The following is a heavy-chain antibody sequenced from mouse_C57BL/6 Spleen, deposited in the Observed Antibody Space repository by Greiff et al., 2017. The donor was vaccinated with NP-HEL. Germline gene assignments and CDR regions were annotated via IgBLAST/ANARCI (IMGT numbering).Heavy chain of an antibody. CDR2: ISYDGSN. CDR1: GYSITSGYY. J-gene: IGHJ1*03. V-gene: IGHV3-6*01. D-gene: IGHD1-1*01. CDR3: ARERRITTVVAKGYCDV. Sequence: EVQLQQSGPGLVKPSQSLSLTCSVTGYSITSGYYWNWIRKFPGNKLEWMGYISYDGSNNYNPSLKNLISITRDTSKNQFFLKLNSVTTEDTATYYCARERRITTVVAKGYCDVWGTGTTVTVSS.